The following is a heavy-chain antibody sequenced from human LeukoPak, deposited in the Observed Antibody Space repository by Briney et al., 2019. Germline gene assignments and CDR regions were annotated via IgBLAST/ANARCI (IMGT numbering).Heavy chain of an antibody. J-gene: IGHJ4*02. V-gene: IGHV3-11*05. CDR2: ISSNSSYT. D-gene: IGHD3-9*01. Sequence: GGSLRLFCAASGFTFSDYSMTWIRQAPGKGLEYISHISSNSSYTNHADSVKGRFTVSRDNAKNSLSLQMKSLRAEDTAVYYCARADILPGYYAPDYWGQGTLVTVSS. CDR1: GFTFSDYS. CDR3: ARADILPGYYAPDY.